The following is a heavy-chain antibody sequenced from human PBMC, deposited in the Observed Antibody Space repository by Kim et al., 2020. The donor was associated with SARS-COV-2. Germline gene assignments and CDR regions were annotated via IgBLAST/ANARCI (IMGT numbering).Heavy chain of an antibody. CDR3: ARKGTVTTLAFSY. V-gene: IGHV1-2*06. CDR2: INPNSGGT. J-gene: IGHJ4*02. CDR1: GYTFTGYY. D-gene: IGHD4-17*01. Sequence: ASVKVSCKASGYTFTGYYMHWVRQAPGQGLEWMGRINPNSGGTNYAQKFQGRVTMTRDTSISTAYMELSRLRSDDTAVYYCARKGTVTTLAFSYWGQGTLVTVSS.